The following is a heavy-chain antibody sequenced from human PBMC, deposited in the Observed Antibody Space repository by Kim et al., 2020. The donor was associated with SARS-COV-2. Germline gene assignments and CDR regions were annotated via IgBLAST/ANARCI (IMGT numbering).Heavy chain of an antibody. CDR3: ARDPPGTATGTR. J-gene: IGHJ4*02. Sequence: GGSLRLSCAASGFTVSNNHMTWVRQAPGKGLEWVSNIYSGGGTYYADSVKGRFTMSRDNSKNMVYLQMNSLRVEDTAVYYCARDPPGTATGTRWAQGTLVSVSA. D-gene: IGHD1-1*01. V-gene: IGHV3-53*01. CDR2: IYSGGGT. CDR1: GFTVSNNH.